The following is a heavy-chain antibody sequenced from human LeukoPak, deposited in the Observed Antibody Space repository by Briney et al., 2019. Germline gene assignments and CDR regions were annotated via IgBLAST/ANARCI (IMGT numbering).Heavy chain of an antibody. CDR3: ARNRKGAYDFDC. Sequence: ETSETLSLTCTVSGRSISGYYWSWIRQPAGEGLEWIGRIYSSGSTNYNPSLKSRVSMSVDTSNNQVSLNLSSVTAADTAVYYCARNRKGAYDFDCWGQGTLVTVSS. J-gene: IGHJ4*02. CDR1: GRSISGYY. D-gene: IGHD1/OR15-1a*01. V-gene: IGHV4-4*07. CDR2: IYSSGST.